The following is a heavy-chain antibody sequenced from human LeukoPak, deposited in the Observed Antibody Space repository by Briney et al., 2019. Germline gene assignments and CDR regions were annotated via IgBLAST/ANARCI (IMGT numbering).Heavy chain of an antibody. CDR2: IHPNSGGT. V-gene: IGHV1-2*04. J-gene: IGHJ4*02. CDR3: ARAARGSGYYYDY. D-gene: IGHD3-22*01. CDR1: GYTFTGYY. Sequence: ASVKVSCKASGYTFTGYYMHLVRQAPGQGLEWMGWIHPNSGGTNYAQNLQGWVTMIRHASISTAYMELSRLRSDDTAVYYCARAARGSGYYYDYWGQGTLVTVSS.